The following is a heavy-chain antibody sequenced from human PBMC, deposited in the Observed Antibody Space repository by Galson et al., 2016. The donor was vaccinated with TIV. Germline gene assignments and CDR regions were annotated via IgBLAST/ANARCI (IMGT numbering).Heavy chain of an antibody. Sequence: SVKVSCKASGYIFSDYYLHWVRLAPGQGPEWMGWINANSGDTNFAQKFQDRVTMTRDTAISTAYMELSRLRSDDTATYYCARDLDSAVAAPFDYWGQGTLGTVSS. CDR2: INANSGDT. J-gene: IGHJ4*02. D-gene: IGHD2-15*01. V-gene: IGHV1-2*02. CDR3: ARDLDSAVAAPFDY. CDR1: GYIFSDYY.